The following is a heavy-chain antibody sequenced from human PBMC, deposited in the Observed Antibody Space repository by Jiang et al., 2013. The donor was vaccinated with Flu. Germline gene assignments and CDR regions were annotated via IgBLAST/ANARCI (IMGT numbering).Heavy chain of an antibody. CDR3: ARGQYYDSSGYQIY. D-gene: IGHD3-22*01. V-gene: IGHV4-34*01. J-gene: IGHJ4*02. CDR2: INHSGST. Sequence: SLTCAVYGGSFSGYYWSWIRQPPGKGLEWIGEINHSGSTNYNPSLKSRVTISVDTSKNQFSLKLSSVTAADTAVYYCARGQYYDSSGYQIYWGRGTLVTVSS. CDR1: GGSFSGYY.